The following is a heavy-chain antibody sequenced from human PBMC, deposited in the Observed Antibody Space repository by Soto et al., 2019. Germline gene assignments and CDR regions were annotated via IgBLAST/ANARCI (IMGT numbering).Heavy chain of an antibody. J-gene: IGHJ4*01. CDR3: GSVFDY. CDR1: GFTFSSYG. Sequence: GGALRLSCAASGFTFSSYGMHWVRQVPGRGLVWVSRISHDGSGTSYADSVKGRFTISRDNAKNTVYLQMNSLRAEDTAVYYCGSVFDYWGHGTLVTVSS. CDR2: ISHDGSGT. V-gene: IGHV3-74*01.